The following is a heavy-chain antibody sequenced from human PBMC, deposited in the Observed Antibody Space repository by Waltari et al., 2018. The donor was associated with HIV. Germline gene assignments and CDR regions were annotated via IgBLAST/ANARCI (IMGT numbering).Heavy chain of an antibody. CDR1: GYTFTDFY. J-gene: IGHJ4*02. D-gene: IGHD5-12*01. CDR3: ARGFVTRYSGHEHVWDY. Sequence: QVQLVQSGAEVKKPGASVKVSCKASGYTFTDFYIYWVRQAPGQRLEWMGWSSPNSGGTNYAKIFQARVTMTRDTSISTAYMELSWLRSDDTAVYYCARGFVTRYSGHEHVWDYWGQGILATVSS. V-gene: IGHV1-2*02. CDR2: SSPNSGGT.